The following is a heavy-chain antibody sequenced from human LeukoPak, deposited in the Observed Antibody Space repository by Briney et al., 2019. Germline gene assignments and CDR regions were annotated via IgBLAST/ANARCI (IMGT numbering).Heavy chain of an antibody. CDR2: IRYGGSNK. V-gene: IGHV3-30*02. CDR1: GFTFSSYS. D-gene: IGHD3-22*01. CDR3: AKGNSSRAYYYYYMDV. J-gene: IGHJ6*03. Sequence: GGSLRLSCAASGFTFSSYSMNWVRQAPGKGLEWVAFIRYGGSNKYYADSVKGRFTISRDNSKNTLYLQMNSLRAEDTAVYYCAKGNSSRAYYYYYMDVWGKGTTVTISS.